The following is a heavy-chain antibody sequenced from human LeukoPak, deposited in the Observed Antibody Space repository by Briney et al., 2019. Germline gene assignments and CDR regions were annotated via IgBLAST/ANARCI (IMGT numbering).Heavy chain of an antibody. J-gene: IGHJ4*02. CDR2: ISYDGSNK. D-gene: IGHD3-22*01. V-gene: IGHV3-30-3*01. Sequence: GGSLRLSCAASGFIFRGFAMSWVRQAPGKGLEWVAVISYDGSNKYYADSVKGRFTISRDNSKNTLYLQMNSLRAEDTAVYYCARVSPHYYDSSGLTEVWGQGTLVTVSS. CDR1: GFIFRGFA. CDR3: ARVSPHYYDSSGLTEV.